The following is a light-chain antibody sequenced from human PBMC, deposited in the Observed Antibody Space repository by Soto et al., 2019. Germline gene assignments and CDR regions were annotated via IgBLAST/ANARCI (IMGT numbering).Light chain of an antibody. V-gene: IGLV2-14*03. J-gene: IGLJ1*01. CDR1: SSDVGAYDY. Sequence: QSALTQPASVSGSPGQSSAISCIGTSSDVGAYDYVSWYQQHPDRAPKLMVYEVHNRPSGVSNRFSGSKSVNTATLTISGLQPEDEADYYCASHTSSNTRVFGTGTKLTVL. CDR3: ASHTSSNTRV. CDR2: EVH.